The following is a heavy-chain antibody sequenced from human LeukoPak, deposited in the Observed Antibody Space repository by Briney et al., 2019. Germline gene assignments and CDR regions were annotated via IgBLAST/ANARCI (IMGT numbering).Heavy chain of an antibody. V-gene: IGHV1-46*01. CDR1: GYTFTSYY. J-gene: IGHJ3*02. D-gene: IGHD3-9*01. Sequence: GASVKVSCKASGYTFTSYYMHWVRQAPGQGLEWMGIINPSGGSTSYAQKFQGRVTMTRDMSTSTVYMELSSLRSEDTAVYYCARDVPYDILTRDAFDIWGQGTMVTVSS. CDR2: INPSGGST. CDR3: ARDVPYDILTRDAFDI.